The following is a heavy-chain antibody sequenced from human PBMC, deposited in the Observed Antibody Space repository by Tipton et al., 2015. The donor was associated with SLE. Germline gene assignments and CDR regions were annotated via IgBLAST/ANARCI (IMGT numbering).Heavy chain of an antibody. V-gene: IGHV3-23*01. CDR3: ARESDFWSGYKNWFDS. Sequence: SLRLSCTASGLTFAGHAMSWVRQAPGKGLEWISGVSGDSGSTYYADSVKGRFTISRDNSKNTLYLQMNSPRVEDTAMYFCARESDFWSGYKNWFDSWGQGTLVTVAS. CDR2: VSGDSGST. CDR1: GLTFAGHA. J-gene: IGHJ5*01. D-gene: IGHD3-3*01.